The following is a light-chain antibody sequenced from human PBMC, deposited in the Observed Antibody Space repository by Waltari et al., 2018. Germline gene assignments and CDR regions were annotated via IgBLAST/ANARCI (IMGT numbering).Light chain of an antibody. V-gene: IGKV1-39*01. J-gene: IGKJ2*01. CDR2: ATS. CDR3: QQSNSLPYT. CDR1: QSINNC. Sequence: DIQMTQSPSSLSASVGDRVTITCRASQSINNCLNWYQQKPGKAPNLLIYATSNLQSGVPSRFSGSGSETHYSLTISNVQPEDFANYYCQQSNSLPYTFGQGTKLEIK.